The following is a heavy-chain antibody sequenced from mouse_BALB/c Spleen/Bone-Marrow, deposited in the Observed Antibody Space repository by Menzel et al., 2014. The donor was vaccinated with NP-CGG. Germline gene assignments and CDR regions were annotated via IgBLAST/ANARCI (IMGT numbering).Heavy chain of an antibody. Sequence: EVQRVESGGGLVQPGGSRKLSCAASGFTFSSFGMHWVRQAPEKGLEWVAYISTGSSTIYYADTVKGRFTISRDNPKNTLFLQMTSLRSEDTAMYYCARSDGAMDYWGQGTSVPVSS. CDR3: ARSDGAMDY. V-gene: IGHV5-17*02. J-gene: IGHJ4*01. CDR1: GFTFSSFG. D-gene: IGHD2-3*01. CDR2: ISTGSSTI.